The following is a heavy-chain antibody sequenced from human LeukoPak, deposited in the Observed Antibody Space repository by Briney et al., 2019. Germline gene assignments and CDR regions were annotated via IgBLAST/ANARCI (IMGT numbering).Heavy chain of an antibody. CDR3: ARDLEAVAGTGALDY. Sequence: GGSLRLSCAASGFTFSSYSMNWVRQAPGKGLEWVSSISSSSSYIYYADSVKGRFTISRDNAKNSLYLQMTSLRAEDTAVYYCARDLEAVAGTGALDYWGQGTLVTVSS. D-gene: IGHD6-19*01. J-gene: IGHJ4*02. CDR2: ISSSSSYI. V-gene: IGHV3-21*01. CDR1: GFTFSSYS.